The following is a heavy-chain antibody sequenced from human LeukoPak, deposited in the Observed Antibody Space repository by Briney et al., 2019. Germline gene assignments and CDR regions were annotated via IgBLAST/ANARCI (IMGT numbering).Heavy chain of an antibody. CDR3: ARGPYYDFWSGYLPFDY. CDR2: IYYSGST. D-gene: IGHD3-3*01. J-gene: IGHJ4*02. Sequence: PSDTLSLTGTVSGGSMRSSRYYWGWMRQPRGKGVEWIGSIYYSGSTYYNPSLKSRGTISVATSKNQFSLKLSSVTVADTAVYYCARGPYYDFWSGYLPFDYWGQGTLVTVSS. CDR1: GGSMRSSRYY. V-gene: IGHV4-39*01.